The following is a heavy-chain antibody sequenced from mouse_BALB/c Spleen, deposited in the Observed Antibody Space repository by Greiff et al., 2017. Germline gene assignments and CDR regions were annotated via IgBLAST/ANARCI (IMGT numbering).Heavy chain of an antibody. V-gene: IGHV1-80*01. CDR2: IYPGDGDT. CDR3: ARNPLTGTGGFAY. Sequence: VMLVESGAELVRPGSSVKISCKASGYAFSSYWMNWVKQRPGQGLEWIGQIYPGDGDTNYNGKFKGKATLTADKSSSTAYMQLSSLTSEDSAVYFCARNPLTGTGGFAYWGQGTLVTVSA. D-gene: IGHD4-1*01. J-gene: IGHJ3*01. CDR1: GYAFSSYW.